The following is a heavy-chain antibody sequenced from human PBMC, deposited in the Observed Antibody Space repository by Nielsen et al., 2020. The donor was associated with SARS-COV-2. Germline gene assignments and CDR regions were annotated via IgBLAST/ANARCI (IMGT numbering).Heavy chain of an antibody. CDR1: GYTFTSYA. CDR2: ISAYNGNT. J-gene: IGHJ4*02. V-gene: IGHV1-18*01. CDR3: ARTSRDITIFGVVIRLGY. D-gene: IGHD3-3*01. Sequence: ASVKVSCKASGYTFTSYAMHWVRQAPGQGLEWMGWISAYNGNTNYAQKLQGRVTMTTDTSTSTAYMELRSLRSDDTAVYYCARTSRDITIFGVVIRLGYWGQGTLVTVSS.